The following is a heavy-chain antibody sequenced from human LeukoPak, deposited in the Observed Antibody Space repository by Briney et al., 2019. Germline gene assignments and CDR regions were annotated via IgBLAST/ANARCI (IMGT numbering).Heavy chain of an antibody. D-gene: IGHD6-6*01. CDR3: ARAYSSSSYFDY. CDR1: GFTFDDYA. CDR2: ISWHSGSI. Sequence: PGGSLRLSCAASGFTFDDYAMHWVRQAPGKGREWVSGISWHSGSIGYADSVKGRFTISRDNAKNSLYLQMNSLIAEDMALYYCARAYSSSSYFDYWGQGTLVTVSS. V-gene: IGHV3-9*03. J-gene: IGHJ4*02.